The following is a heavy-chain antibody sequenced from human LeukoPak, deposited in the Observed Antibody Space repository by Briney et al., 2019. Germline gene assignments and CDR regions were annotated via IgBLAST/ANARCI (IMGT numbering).Heavy chain of an antibody. Sequence: PSETLSLTCTVSGGSMNNYYWSWIRQSPGKGLEWIGYIHYSGSTDYNPSLKSRVTISIDTSKNEFSLKLRSVTAADTAVYYCARDGRLQRDLWFDPWGLGTLVTVSS. J-gene: IGHJ5*02. CDR3: ARDGRLQRDLWFDP. CDR1: GGSMNNYY. D-gene: IGHD3-3*01. V-gene: IGHV4-59*01. CDR2: IHYSGST.